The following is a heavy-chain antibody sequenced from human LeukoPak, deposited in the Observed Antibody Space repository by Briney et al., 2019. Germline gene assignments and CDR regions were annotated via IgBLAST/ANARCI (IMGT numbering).Heavy chain of an antibody. V-gene: IGHV1-2*06. J-gene: IGHJ4*02. Sequence: ASVKVSCKASGYTFTGYYIHWVRQAPGQGLEWMGRINPYSGDTNYAQKFQGRVTMTRDTSISTAYMDLSRLRSDDTAVYYCARDDGSSLTNFDYWGQGTLVTVSP. CDR2: INPYSGDT. CDR1: GYTFTGYY. D-gene: IGHD6-6*01. CDR3: ARDDGSSLTNFDY.